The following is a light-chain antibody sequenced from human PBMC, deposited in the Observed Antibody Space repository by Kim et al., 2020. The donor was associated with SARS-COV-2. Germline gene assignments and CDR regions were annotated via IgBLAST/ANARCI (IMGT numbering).Light chain of an antibody. CDR3: QQYGSSPDT. V-gene: IGKV3-20*01. J-gene: IGKJ2*01. Sequence: EIVLTQSPGTLSLSPGERATLTCRASQSVDSNYLAWFQQKPGQTPRLLIYVASSRATGIPDRFSGSGSGTDFTLPISRLEPEDFAVYYCQQYGSSPDTFGQGTKLEI. CDR1: QSVDSNY. CDR2: VAS.